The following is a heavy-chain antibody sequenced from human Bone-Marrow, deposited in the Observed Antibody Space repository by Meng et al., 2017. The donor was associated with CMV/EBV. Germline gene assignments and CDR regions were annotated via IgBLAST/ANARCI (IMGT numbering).Heavy chain of an antibody. CDR1: GFTFSSYA. J-gene: IGHJ6*02. V-gene: IGHV3-30*04. CDR3: ARDPNTYYDFWSGLYGMDV. CDR2: ISYDGSNK. Sequence: GESLKISCAASGFTFSSYAMHWVRQAPGKGLEWVAVISYDGSNKYYADSVKGRFTISRDNSKNTLYLQMNSLRAEDTAVYYCARDPNTYYDFWSGLYGMDVWGQGTTVTVSS. D-gene: IGHD3-3*01.